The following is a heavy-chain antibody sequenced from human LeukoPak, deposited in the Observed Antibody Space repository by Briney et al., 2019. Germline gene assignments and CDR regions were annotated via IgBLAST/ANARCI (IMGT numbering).Heavy chain of an antibody. Sequence: SETLSLTCTVSGASIKNYYWSWIRQPPGKGLEWIANIYYAGSSNYNPSLKSRVTISVDTSKNQFSLKLSSVTAADTAVYYCARGVYDFWSGYYYMDVWGKGTTVTVSS. D-gene: IGHD3-3*01. CDR3: ARGVYDFWSGYYYMDV. J-gene: IGHJ6*03. CDR1: GASIKNYY. CDR2: IYYAGSS. V-gene: IGHV4-59*08.